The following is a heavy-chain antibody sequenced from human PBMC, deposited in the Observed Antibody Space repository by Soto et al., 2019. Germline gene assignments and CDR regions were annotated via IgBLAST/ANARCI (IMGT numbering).Heavy chain of an antibody. D-gene: IGHD3-3*01. J-gene: IGHJ5*02. Sequence: PSETLSLTCTVSGGSISSSSYYWGWIRQPPGKGLEWIGSIYYSGSTYYNPSLKSRVTISVDTSKNQFSLKLSSVTAADTAVYYCARHGHYDFWSGSVNWFDPWGQGTLVTVSS. CDR2: IYYSGST. CDR3: ARHGHYDFWSGSVNWFDP. CDR1: GGSISSSSYY. V-gene: IGHV4-39*01.